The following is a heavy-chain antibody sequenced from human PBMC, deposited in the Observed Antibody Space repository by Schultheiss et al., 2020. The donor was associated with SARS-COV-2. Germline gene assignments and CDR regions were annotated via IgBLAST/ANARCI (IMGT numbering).Heavy chain of an antibody. CDR1: GFTFSSYA. Sequence: GGSLRLSCAASGFTFSSYAMSWVRQAPGKGLEWVSAISGSGVTTYYADSVKGRFAISRDNSKNTLYLQMNSLRAEDRAVYYCAKSPSGWYFRHSIYFDYWGQGTLVTVSS. D-gene: IGHD6-19*01. V-gene: IGHV3-23*01. CDR3: AKSPSGWYFRHSIYFDY. J-gene: IGHJ4*02. CDR2: ISGSGVTT.